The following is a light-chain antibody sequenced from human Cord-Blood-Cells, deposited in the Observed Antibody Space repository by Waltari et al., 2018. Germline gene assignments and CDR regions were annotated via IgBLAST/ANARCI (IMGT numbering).Light chain of an antibody. CDR3: QQSYSTPLT. CDR2: AAS. V-gene: IGKV1-39*01. J-gene: IGKJ4*01. Sequence: DIQMTQSQSSLSASVGDRVTITCRASQSISSYLNWYQQKPGKAPKLLIYAASSLQSGVPSRFSGSGSGTEFTLTISSLQPEDFATYYCQQSYSTPLTFGGGTKVEIK. CDR1: QSISSY.